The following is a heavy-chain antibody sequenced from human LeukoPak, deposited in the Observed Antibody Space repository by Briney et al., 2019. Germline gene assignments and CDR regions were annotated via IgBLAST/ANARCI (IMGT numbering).Heavy chain of an antibody. Sequence: SETLSLTCTVSGGSISSYYWSWIRQPQGKGLEWIGYIYYSGSTNYNPSLKSRVTISVDTSKNQFSLKLSSVTAADTAVYYCARGGPNLKFDPWGQGTLVTVSS. CDR3: ARGGPNLKFDP. J-gene: IGHJ5*02. CDR2: IYYSGST. D-gene: IGHD1-14*01. V-gene: IGHV4-59*01. CDR1: GGSISSYY.